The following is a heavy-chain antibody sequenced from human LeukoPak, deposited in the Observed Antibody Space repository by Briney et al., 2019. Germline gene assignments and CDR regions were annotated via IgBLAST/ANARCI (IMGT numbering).Heavy chain of an antibody. V-gene: IGHV4-34*01. D-gene: IGHD3-10*01. CDR3: ARDSLLLWLGELSFRSGGLGY. CDR2: INHSGST. CDR1: GGSFSGYY. J-gene: IGHJ4*02. Sequence: SETLSLTCAVYGGSFSGYYWSWIRQPPGKGLEWIGAINHSGSTNYNPSLKSRVTISVDTSKNQFSLKLSSVTAADTAVYYCARDSLLLWLGELSFRSGGLGYWGQGTLVTVSS.